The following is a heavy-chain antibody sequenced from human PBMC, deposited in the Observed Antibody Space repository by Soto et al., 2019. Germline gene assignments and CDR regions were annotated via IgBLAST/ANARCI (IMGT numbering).Heavy chain of an antibody. J-gene: IGHJ5*02. CDR2: IYYSGST. CDR3: ARDHTVDTAMGSYNWIDP. V-gene: IGHV4-30-4*01. D-gene: IGHD5-18*01. Sequence: SETLSLTCTVSGGSISSGDYYWSWIRQPPGKGLEWIGYIYYSGSTYYNPSLKSRVTISVDTSKNQFSLRLSSVTAADTAVYYCARDHTVDTAMGSYNWIDPWGQGTLVTVSS. CDR1: GGSISSGDYY.